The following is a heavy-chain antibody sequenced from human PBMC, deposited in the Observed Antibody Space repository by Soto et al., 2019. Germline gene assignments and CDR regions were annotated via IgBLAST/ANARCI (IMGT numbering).Heavy chain of an antibody. V-gene: IGHV3-64*01. CDR1: GFTFSSYA. CDR3: ARESIYGDHFDY. CDR2: ISSNGGST. D-gene: IGHD4-17*01. J-gene: IGHJ4*02. Sequence: EVQLVESGGGLVQPGGSLRLSCAASGFTFSSYAMHWVRQAPGKGLEYVSAISSNGGSTYYANSVKGRFTISRDNSKNTLYLQMGSLRAEDMGVYYCARESIYGDHFDYWGQGTLVTVSS.